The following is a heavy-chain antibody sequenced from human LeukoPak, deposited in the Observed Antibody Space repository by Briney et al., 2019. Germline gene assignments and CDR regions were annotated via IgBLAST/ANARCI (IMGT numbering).Heavy chain of an antibody. V-gene: IGHV3-74*01. D-gene: IGHD1-26*01. Sequence: PGGSLRLSCAASGFTCSSYWLHWVRQAPGKGLMWVSRTNCDGSSTSYADSVKGRFTIPRDNAKNTLYLQMNSLRAEDTAIYYCARGYSGTYRIDYWGQGTLVTVSS. CDR2: TNCDGSST. J-gene: IGHJ4*02. CDR1: GFTCSSYW. CDR3: ARGYSGTYRIDY.